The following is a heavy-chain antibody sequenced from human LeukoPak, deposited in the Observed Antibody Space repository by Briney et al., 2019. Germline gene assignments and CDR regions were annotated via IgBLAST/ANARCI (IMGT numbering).Heavy chain of an antibody. Sequence: GGSLRLSCAASGFPFSIYAMSWVRQAPGEGLDWVSALTDNGGSTYHADSVQGRFIISRDNSKGTLYLQMDSLRVEDTAVYYCAKGSSSSRPYFFDYWGQGTLVTVSS. J-gene: IGHJ4*02. D-gene: IGHD6-6*01. CDR1: GFPFSIYA. CDR3: AKGSSSSRPYFFDY. CDR2: LTDNGGST. V-gene: IGHV3-23*01.